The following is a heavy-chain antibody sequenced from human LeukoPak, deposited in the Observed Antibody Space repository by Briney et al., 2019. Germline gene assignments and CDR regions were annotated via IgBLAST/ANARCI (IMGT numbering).Heavy chain of an antibody. J-gene: IGHJ5*02. Sequence: SVKVSCKASGDTFSSYAISWVRQAPGQGLEWMGGIIPIFGTANYAQKFQGRVTITTDESTGTAYKELSRQRSGASDVYYCARDLGDYGGNYWFDPWGEGTLVSVSS. CDR2: IIPIFGTA. CDR1: GDTFSSYA. D-gene: IGHD4/OR15-4a*01. V-gene: IGHV1-69*05. CDR3: ARDLGDYGGNYWFDP.